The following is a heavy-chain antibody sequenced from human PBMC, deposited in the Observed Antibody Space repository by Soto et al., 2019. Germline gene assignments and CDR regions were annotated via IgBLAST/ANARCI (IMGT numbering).Heavy chain of an antibody. CDR3: ARALVSSFHWFDP. CDR1: GFTFSDYY. D-gene: IGHD3-16*01. V-gene: IGHV3-11*01. J-gene: IGHJ5*02. Sequence: PGGSLRLSCAASGFTFSDYYMSWIRQAPGKGLEWVSYISSSGSTIYYADSLKGRCTIARDNAKNSLYLQMNSLRAEDTAVYSCARALVSSFHWFDPWGQGTLVTVSS. CDR2: ISSSGSTI.